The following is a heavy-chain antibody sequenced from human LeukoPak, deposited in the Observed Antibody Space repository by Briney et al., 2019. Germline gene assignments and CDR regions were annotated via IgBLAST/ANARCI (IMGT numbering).Heavy chain of an antibody. Sequence: RPGGSLRLSCAASGFTFSSYGMHWVRQAPGKGLEWVAVIWYDGSNKYYADSVKGRFTISRDNSKNTLYLQMNSLRAEDTAVYYCARWGDYGDYVFDYWGQGTLVTVYS. CDR1: GFTFSSYG. J-gene: IGHJ4*02. CDR2: IWYDGSNK. V-gene: IGHV3-33*01. D-gene: IGHD4-17*01. CDR3: ARWGDYGDYVFDY.